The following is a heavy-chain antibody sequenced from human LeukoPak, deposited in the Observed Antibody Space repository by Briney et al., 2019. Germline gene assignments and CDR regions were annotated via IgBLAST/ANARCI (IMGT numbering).Heavy chain of an antibody. CDR2: ISSSGSTI. V-gene: IGHV3-48*03. D-gene: IGHD1-26*01. CDR3: AREPMGATYFDY. J-gene: IGHJ4*02. Sequence: GGSLRLSCAASGFTFSSYEMNWVRQAPGKGLEWVSYISSSGSTIYYADSVKGRFTISRDNAKNSLYLQMNSLRVEDTAVYYCAREPMGATYFDYWGQGTLVTVSS. CDR1: GFTFSSYE.